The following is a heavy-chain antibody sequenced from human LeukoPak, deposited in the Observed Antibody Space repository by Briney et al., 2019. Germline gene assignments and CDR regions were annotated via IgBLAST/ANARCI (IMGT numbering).Heavy chain of an antibody. Sequence: SETLSLTCIVSGGSISSSTDYWGWIRQPPGKGLEWIGNVYYSGSTYYNPSLKSRVTISVDTSKNQFSLKLHSVTAADTAVYYCANSPLVWCVFDYWGQGALVTVSS. CDR1: GGSISSSTDY. J-gene: IGHJ4*02. CDR3: ANSPLVWCVFDY. D-gene: IGHD4/OR15-4a*01. CDR2: VYYSGST. V-gene: IGHV4-39*01.